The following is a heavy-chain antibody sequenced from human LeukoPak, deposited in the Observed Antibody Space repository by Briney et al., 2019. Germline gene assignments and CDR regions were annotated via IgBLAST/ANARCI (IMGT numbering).Heavy chain of an antibody. CDR3: ARHIAAAGRLDY. Sequence: NPSETLSLTCTVSGSSISSYYWSWIRQPPGKGLEWIGYIYYSGSTNYNPSLKSRVTISVDTSKNQFSLKLSSVTAADTAVYYCARHIAAAGRLDYWGQGTLVTVSS. CDR1: GSSISSYY. D-gene: IGHD6-13*01. J-gene: IGHJ4*02. V-gene: IGHV4-59*08. CDR2: IYYSGST.